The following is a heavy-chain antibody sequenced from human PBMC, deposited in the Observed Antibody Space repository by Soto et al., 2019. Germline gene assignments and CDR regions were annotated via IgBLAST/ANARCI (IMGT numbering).Heavy chain of an antibody. V-gene: IGHV3-30-3*01. CDR1: GFTFSSYA. CDR2: ISYDGSNK. Sequence: HPGGSLRLSCAASGFTFSSYAMHWVRQAPGKGLEWVAVISYDGSNKYYADSVKGRFTISRDNSKNTLYLQMNSLRAEDTAVYYCARVPSGTETGYWGQGTLVTVSS. CDR3: ARVPSGTETGY. D-gene: IGHD6-25*01. J-gene: IGHJ4*02.